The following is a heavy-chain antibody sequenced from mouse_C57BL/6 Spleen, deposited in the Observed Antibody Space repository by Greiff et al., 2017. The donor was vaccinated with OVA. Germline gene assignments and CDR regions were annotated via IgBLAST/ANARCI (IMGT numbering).Heavy chain of an antibody. Sequence: QVHVKQSGAELVKPGASVKISCKASGYAFSSYWMNWVKQRPGKGLEWIGQIYPGDGDTNYNGKFKGKATLTADKSSSTAYMQLSSLTSEDSAVYFCANNWDGGVYFDYWGQGTTLTVSS. D-gene: IGHD4-1*02. CDR2: IYPGDGDT. V-gene: IGHV1-80*01. CDR1: GYAFSSYW. J-gene: IGHJ2*01. CDR3: ANNWDGGVYFDY.